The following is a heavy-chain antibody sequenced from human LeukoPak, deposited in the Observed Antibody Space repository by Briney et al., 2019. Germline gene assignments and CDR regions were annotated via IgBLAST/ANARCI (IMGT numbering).Heavy chain of an antibody. CDR3: ARGGRIQLWLYYYYGMDV. J-gene: IGHJ6*02. V-gene: IGHV3-11*01. Sequence: GGSLRLSCAASGFTFSDYYMSWIRQAPGKGLEWVSYISTSGSTIYYADSVKGRFTISRDNAENSLYLQMNSLRAEDTAVYYCARGGRIQLWLYYYYGMDVWGQGTTVTVSS. D-gene: IGHD5-18*01. CDR2: ISTSGSTI. CDR1: GFTFSDYY.